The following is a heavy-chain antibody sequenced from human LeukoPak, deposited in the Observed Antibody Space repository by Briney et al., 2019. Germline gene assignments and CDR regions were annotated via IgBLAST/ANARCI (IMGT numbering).Heavy chain of an antibody. CDR1: GYSFTSYW. CDR3: ARPSSGWYVLDY. CDR2: IDPSDSYT. D-gene: IGHD6-19*01. J-gene: IGHJ4*02. V-gene: IGHV5-10-1*01. Sequence: GESLKISCKGSGYSFTSYWISWVRQMPGKGLEWMGRIDPSDSYTNYSPSFQGHVTISADTSISTAYLQWSSLKASDTAMYYCARPSSGWYVLDYWGQGTLVTVSS.